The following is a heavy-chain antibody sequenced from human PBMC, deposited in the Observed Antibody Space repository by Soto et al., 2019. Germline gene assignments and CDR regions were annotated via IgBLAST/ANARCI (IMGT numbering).Heavy chain of an antibody. CDR1: GFTFSSYA. J-gene: IGHJ6*02. Sequence: PGGSMRLSCAAAGFTFSSYAMHWVRQAPGKGLEWVAVISYDGSNKYYADSVKGRFTISRDNSKNTLYLQMNSLRAEDTAVYYCVGSGYTYGPTRYYYYGMDVWGQGTTVTVSS. V-gene: IGHV3-30-3*01. CDR3: VGSGYTYGPTRYYYYGMDV. CDR2: ISYDGSNK. D-gene: IGHD5-18*01.